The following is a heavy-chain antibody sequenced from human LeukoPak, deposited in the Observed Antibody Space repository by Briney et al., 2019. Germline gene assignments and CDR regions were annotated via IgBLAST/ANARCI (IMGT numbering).Heavy chain of an antibody. CDR1: GFTFSSYG. J-gene: IGHJ4*02. V-gene: IGHV3-30*02. CDR2: IRYDGSK. Sequence: PGGSLRLSCAASGFTFSSYGMHWVRQAPGKGLEWVAFIRYDGSKYYADSVKGRFTISRDNSKNTLYLHMNSLRAEDTAVYYCVKDNPLDYWGQGTLVIVSS. CDR3: VKDNPLDY. D-gene: IGHD1-14*01.